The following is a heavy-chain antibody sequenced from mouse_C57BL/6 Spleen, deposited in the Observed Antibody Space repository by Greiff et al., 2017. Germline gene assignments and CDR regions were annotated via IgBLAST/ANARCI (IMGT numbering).Heavy chain of an antibody. CDR2: IYPGSGST. CDR3: AREELGRD. D-gene: IGHD4-1*01. J-gene: IGHJ2*01. Sequence: QVHVKQPGAELVKPGASVKMSCKASGYTFTSYWITWVKQRPGQGLEWIGDIYPGSGSTNYNEKFKSKATLTVDTSSSTAYMQLSSLTSEDSAVYYCAREELGRDWGQGTTLTVSS. V-gene: IGHV1-55*01. CDR1: GYTFTSYW.